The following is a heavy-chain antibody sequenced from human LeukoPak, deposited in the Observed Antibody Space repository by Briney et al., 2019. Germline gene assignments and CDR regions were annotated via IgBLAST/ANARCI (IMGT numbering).Heavy chain of an antibody. D-gene: IGHD3-22*01. CDR3: AKVVSRYDSSGEVDY. CDR2: IYSGGST. J-gene: IGHJ4*02. Sequence: LAGGSLRLSCAASGFTVSSNYMSWVRQAPGKGLEWVSVIYSGGSTYYADSVKGRFTISRDNSKNTLYLQMNSLRAEDTAVYYCAKVVSRYDSSGEVDYWGQGTLVTVSS. V-gene: IGHV3-53*05. CDR1: GFTVSSNY.